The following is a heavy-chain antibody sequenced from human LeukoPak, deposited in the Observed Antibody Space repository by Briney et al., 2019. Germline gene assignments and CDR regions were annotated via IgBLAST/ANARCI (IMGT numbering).Heavy chain of an antibody. J-gene: IGHJ4*02. CDR1: GFTFSTYS. D-gene: IGHD6-13*01. CDR3: AKGFGSSSWYIFDY. CDR2: ISSSSGSI. Sequence: GGSLRLSCAASGFTFSTYSMNWVRQAPGKGLEWVSYISSSSGSIYYADSVKGRFTISRDNAKNSLYLQLNSLRAEDTALYYCAKGFGSSSWYIFDYWGQGTLVTVSS. V-gene: IGHV3-48*01.